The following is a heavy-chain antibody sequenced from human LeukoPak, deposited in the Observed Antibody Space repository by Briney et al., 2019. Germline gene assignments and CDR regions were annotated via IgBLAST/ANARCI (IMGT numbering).Heavy chain of an antibody. V-gene: IGHV3-30*02. CDR2: IRYDGSNK. D-gene: IGHD2-2*01. CDR3: AKDRYVSPTARRGRESDY. J-gene: IGHJ4*02. CDR1: GFIFSGYG. Sequence: GGSLRLSRAASGFIFSGYGMHWVRQAPGKGLEWVAFIRYDGSNKYYAASVKGRFTISRDNSKNTLYLQMNSMRAEDTAVYYCAKDRYVSPTARRGRESDYWGQGTLVTVSS.